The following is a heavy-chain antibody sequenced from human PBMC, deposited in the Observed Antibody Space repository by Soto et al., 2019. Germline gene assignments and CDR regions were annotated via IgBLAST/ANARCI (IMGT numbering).Heavy chain of an antibody. CDR2: ILGSGGT. J-gene: IGHJ4*02. D-gene: IGHD3-3*01. CDR3: AKDRQPDGFWPFDH. Sequence: EVQLLESGGGLVQPGGSLRLSCAASGFTFHTYAMSWVRQTPGKGLEWISGILGSGGTYYADSVKGRFPISRDNSKNTLYLQMNSLRAEDTAMYYCAKDRQPDGFWPFDHWGQGTLITVSS. V-gene: IGHV3-23*01. CDR1: GFTFHTYA.